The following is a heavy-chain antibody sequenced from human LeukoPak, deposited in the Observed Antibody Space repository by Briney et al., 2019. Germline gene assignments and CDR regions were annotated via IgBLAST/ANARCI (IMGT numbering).Heavy chain of an antibody. Sequence: SETLSLTCTVSGGSISSSSYYWGWIRQPPGKGLEWIGNIYYSGSTNYNPSLKSRVTISVDTSKNQFSLKLSSVTAADTAVYYCARRRGSSSWDWFDPWGRGTLVTVSS. CDR2: IYYSGST. J-gene: IGHJ5*02. CDR1: GGSISSSSYY. D-gene: IGHD6-13*01. CDR3: ARRRGSSSWDWFDP. V-gene: IGHV4-39*07.